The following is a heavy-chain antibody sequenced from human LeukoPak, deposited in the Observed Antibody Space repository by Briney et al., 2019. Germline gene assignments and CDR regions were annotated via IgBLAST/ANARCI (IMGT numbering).Heavy chain of an antibody. CDR2: ISYDGSNK. D-gene: IGHD4-17*01. CDR1: GFTFSSYA. CDR3: ARGYGDWFDP. V-gene: IGHV3-30-3*01. Sequence: GGSLRLSCAASGFTFSSYAMHWVRQAPGKGLEWVAVISYDGSNKYYADSVKGRFTIFRDNAKNTLYLQMNSLRAEDSAVYYCARGYGDWFDPWGQGTLVTASS. J-gene: IGHJ5*02.